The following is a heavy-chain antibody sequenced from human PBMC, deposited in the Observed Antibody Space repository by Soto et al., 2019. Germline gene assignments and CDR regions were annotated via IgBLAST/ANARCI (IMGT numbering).Heavy chain of an antibody. Sequence: ASVKVSCKASGYTFTSYAMHWVRQAPGRRRAWMGWINAGNGNTKYSQKYQGRATITRDTSASIAYMELSSLRSEDTAVYYCARSDAYYDFWSGYQNYYGMDVWGQGTTVTVSS. CDR1: GYTFTSYA. V-gene: IGHV1-3*01. D-gene: IGHD3-3*01. J-gene: IGHJ6*02. CDR3: ARSDAYYDFWSGYQNYYGMDV. CDR2: INAGNGNT.